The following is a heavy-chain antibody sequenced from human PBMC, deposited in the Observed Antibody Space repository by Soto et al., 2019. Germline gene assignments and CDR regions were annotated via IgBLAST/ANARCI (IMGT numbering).Heavy chain of an antibody. V-gene: IGHV1-46*01. J-gene: IGHJ5*02. CDR3: ARDFRITTIFGVVTLNWFDP. D-gene: IGHD3-3*01. CDR1: GYTFTSYY. CDR2: INPSGGST. Sequence: VSVKVSCKASGYTFTSYYMHWVRQAPGQGLEWMGIINPSGGSTSYAQKFQGRVTMTRDTSTSTVYMELSSLRSEDTAVYYCARDFRITTIFGVVTLNWFDPWGQGTLVTVSS.